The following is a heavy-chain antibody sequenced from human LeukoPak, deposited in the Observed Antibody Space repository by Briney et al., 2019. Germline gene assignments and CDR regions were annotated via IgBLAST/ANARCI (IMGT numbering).Heavy chain of an antibody. V-gene: IGHV3-30*02. CDR1: GFTFSSYG. CDR3: AKDLRFDY. CDR2: IRYDGNNK. J-gene: IGHJ4*02. Sequence: GGSLRLSCAASGFTFSSYGMHWVRQDPGKGLEWVAFIRYDGNNKYYADSVKGRFTISRDNSKNTMYLEMNSLRVEDTAVYYCAKDLRFDYWGQGTLVTVSS.